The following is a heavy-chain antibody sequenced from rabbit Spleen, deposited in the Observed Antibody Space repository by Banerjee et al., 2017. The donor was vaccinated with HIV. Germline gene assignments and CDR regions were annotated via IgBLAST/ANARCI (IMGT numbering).Heavy chain of an antibody. V-gene: IGHV1S43*01. CDR1: GFDLSSYYY. D-gene: IGHD2-1*01. CDR2: IYINSHST. Sequence: QEQLVESGGGLVKPGGTLTLTCKASGFDLSSYYYMCWVRQAPGKGLELIACIYINSHSTWSASWVNGRFTISSHNAQNTLYLQLNSLTAADTATYFCVRDLGYDDYSEKGYFNLWGQGTLVTVS. CDR3: VRDLGYDDYSEKGYFNL. J-gene: IGHJ4*01.